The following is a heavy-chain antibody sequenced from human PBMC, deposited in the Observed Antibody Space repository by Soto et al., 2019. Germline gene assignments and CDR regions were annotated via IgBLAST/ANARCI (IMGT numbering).Heavy chain of an antibody. Sequence: QVQLQESGPGLVKPSQTLSLTCTVSGGSISSGDYYWSWIRQPPGQGLEWIGYIYYSGSTYYNPSLKSRVTISVDTSKNQFSLKLSSVTAADTAVYYCARVDYYDSSGYYGFDYWGQGTLVTVSS. CDR3: ARVDYYDSSGYYGFDY. D-gene: IGHD3-22*01. CDR1: GGSISSGDYY. J-gene: IGHJ4*02. V-gene: IGHV4-30-4*01. CDR2: IYYSGST.